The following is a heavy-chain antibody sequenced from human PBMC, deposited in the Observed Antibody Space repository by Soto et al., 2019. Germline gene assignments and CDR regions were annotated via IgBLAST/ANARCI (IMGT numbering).Heavy chain of an antibody. CDR2: ISSNGGST. J-gene: IGHJ4*02. CDR1: GFTFSSYA. D-gene: IGHD3-9*01. Sequence: PGGSLRLSCSASGFTFSSYAMHWVRQAPGKGLEYVSAISSNGGSTYYADSVKGRFTISRDNSKNTLYLQMSSLRAEDTAVYYCAKGAGLRYFDWLSSDYWGQGTLVTVSS. CDR3: AKGAGLRYFDWLSSDY. V-gene: IGHV3-64D*06.